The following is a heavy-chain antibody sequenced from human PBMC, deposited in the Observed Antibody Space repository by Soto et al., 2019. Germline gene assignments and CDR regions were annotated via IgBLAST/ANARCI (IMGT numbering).Heavy chain of an antibody. CDR1: GFSLSTSGVG. Sequence: QITLKESGPTLVKPTQTLTLTCTFSGFSLSTSGVGVGWIRQPPGKALEWLALIYWDDDKRYSPSLKSRLTITKDTSKKQVVLTMTNMDPVDTATYYCAHRPYSSGYYYSDWYFDLWGRGTLVTVSS. CDR2: IYWDDDK. J-gene: IGHJ2*01. V-gene: IGHV2-5*02. D-gene: IGHD3-22*01. CDR3: AHRPYSSGYYYSDWYFDL.